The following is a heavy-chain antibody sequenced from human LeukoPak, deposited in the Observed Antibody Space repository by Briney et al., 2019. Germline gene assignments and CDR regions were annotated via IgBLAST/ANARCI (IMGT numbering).Heavy chain of an antibody. Sequence: EASVKVSCTASGYTFTSYYMHWVRQAPGQGLEWMGRINPRGGSASYAQKFQGRLTMTRDTSTSTAYMELSSLRSEDTAVYYCARGWELHFDYWGQGTPGTVSS. D-gene: IGHD1-7*01. V-gene: IGHV1-46*01. CDR1: GYTFTSYY. CDR3: ARGWELHFDY. CDR2: INPRGGSA. J-gene: IGHJ4*02.